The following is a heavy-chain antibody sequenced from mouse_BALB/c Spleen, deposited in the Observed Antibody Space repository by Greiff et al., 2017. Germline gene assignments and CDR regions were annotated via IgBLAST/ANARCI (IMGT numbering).Heavy chain of an antibody. J-gene: IGHJ3*01. CDR2: ISYSGST. CDR3: ARDGYYFAY. Sequence: DVQLQESGPGLVKPSQSLSLTCTVTGYSITSDYAWNWIRQFPGNKLEWMGYISYSGSTSYNPSLKSRISITRDTSKNQFFLQLNSVTTEDTATYYCARDGYYFAYWGQGTLVTVSA. D-gene: IGHD2-3*01. V-gene: IGHV3-2*02. CDR1: GYSITSDYA.